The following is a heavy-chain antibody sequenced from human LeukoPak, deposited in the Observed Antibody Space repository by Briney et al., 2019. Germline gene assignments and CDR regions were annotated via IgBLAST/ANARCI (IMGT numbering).Heavy chain of an antibody. D-gene: IGHD3-22*01. Sequence: GGSLRLSCAASGFTFSDYYMSWIRQAPGKGLEWVSYISSSGSTIYYADPVKGRFTISRDNAKNSLYLQMNSLRAEDTAVYYCARDRASGYYFDYWGQGTLVTVSS. CDR1: GFTFSDYY. V-gene: IGHV3-11*01. J-gene: IGHJ4*02. CDR2: ISSSGSTI. CDR3: ARDRASGYYFDY.